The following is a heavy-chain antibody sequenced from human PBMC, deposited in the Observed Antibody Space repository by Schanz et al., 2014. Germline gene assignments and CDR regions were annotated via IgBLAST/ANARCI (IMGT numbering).Heavy chain of an antibody. CDR2: IYSGGST. CDR3: AKCIGWYGRCAFDI. J-gene: IGHJ3*02. V-gene: IGHV3-53*01. D-gene: IGHD6-19*01. Sequence: EVQLVESGGGLIQPGGSLRLSCAVSGFTVNTHYMSWVRQAPGKGLEWVAVIYSGGSTFYTDSVKGRFTISRDNSKNTLYLQMNSLIAEDTAVYYCAKCIGWYGRCAFDIWGQGTMVTVSS. CDR1: GFTVNTHY.